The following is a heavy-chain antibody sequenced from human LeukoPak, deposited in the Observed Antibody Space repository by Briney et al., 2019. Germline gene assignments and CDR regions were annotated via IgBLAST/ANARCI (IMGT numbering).Heavy chain of an antibody. Sequence: GGAVRLFRVASGFIYNICEKNWVRDARWKGLEWVSYISSAGSTIYYADSVKGRFTISRGNAKNSLYLQMNSLRAEDTAVYYCTRSDYWGQGTLVTVSS. CDR1: GFIYNICE. J-gene: IGHJ4*02. V-gene: IGHV3-48*03. CDR2: ISSAGSTI. CDR3: TRSDY.